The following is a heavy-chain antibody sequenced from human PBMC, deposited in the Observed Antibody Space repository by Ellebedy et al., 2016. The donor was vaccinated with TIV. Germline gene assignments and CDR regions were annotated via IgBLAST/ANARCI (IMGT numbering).Heavy chain of an antibody. V-gene: IGHV3-23*01. J-gene: IGHJ4*02. CDR2: ISCSGGAT. D-gene: IGHD3-10*01. CDR1: GVPFSGYA. Sequence: PGGSLRLSCAASGVPFSGYAMSWVRQAPGKGLEWVSAISCSGGATYYADSVKGRFTISRDNSKNTVYLQMNSLGPEETAVYYCAREPTMAIPFDYWGQGTLVTVSS. CDR3: AREPTMAIPFDY.